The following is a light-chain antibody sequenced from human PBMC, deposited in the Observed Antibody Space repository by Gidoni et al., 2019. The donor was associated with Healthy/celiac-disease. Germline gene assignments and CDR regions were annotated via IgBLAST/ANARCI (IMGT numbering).Light chain of an antibody. J-gene: IGKJ2*01. CDR2: AAS. CDR3: QQSYSTPQT. CDR1: QSISSY. Sequence: DIQITQSPSSPSASVGDRVTITCRASQSISSYLNWYQQKPGKTPKLLIYAASSLQSGVPSRFSGSGSGTDFTLTISSLQPEDFATYYCQQSYSTPQTFGQGTKLEIK. V-gene: IGKV1-39*01.